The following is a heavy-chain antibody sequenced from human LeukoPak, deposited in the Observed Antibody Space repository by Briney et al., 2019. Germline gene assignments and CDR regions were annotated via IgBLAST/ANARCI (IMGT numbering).Heavy chain of an antibody. CDR3: AKALPYYYDSSGYAFDI. CDR1: GFTFDDYA. V-gene: IGHV3-9*01. Sequence: GRSLRLSCAASGFTFDDYAMPWVRQALGKGLEWVSGISWNSGSIGYADSVKGRFTISRDNAKNSLYLQMNSLRAEDTALYYCAKALPYYYDSSGYAFDIWGQGTMVTVSS. D-gene: IGHD3-22*01. CDR2: ISWNSGSI. J-gene: IGHJ3*02.